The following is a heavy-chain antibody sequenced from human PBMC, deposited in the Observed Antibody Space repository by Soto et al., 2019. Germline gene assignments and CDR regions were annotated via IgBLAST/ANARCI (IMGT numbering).Heavy chain of an antibody. V-gene: IGHV3-74*01. CDR1: GFTFSDYW. D-gene: IGHD3-16*01. CDR2: IDSDGSTT. CDR3: ARDWGYPGYFDY. Sequence: GGSLRLSCAASGFTFSDYWMHWVRQDPGKGLVWVSHIDSDGSTTNYADSVKGRFTIPRDNAKNTLYLQMNSLRAEDTAVYYCARDWGYPGYFDYWGQGALVTVSS. J-gene: IGHJ4*02.